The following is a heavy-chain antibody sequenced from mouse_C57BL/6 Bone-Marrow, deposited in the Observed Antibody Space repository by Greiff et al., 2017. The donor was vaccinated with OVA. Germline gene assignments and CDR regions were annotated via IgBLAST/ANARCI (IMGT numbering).Heavy chain of an antibody. CDR3: TRDSSGYVWFAY. Sequence: EVKLMESGGGLVQPGGSMKLSCAASGFTFSDAWMDWVRQSPEKGLEWVAEIRNKANNHATYYAESVKGRFTISRDDSKSSVYLQMNSLRAEDTGIYYCTRDSSGYVWFAYWGQGTLVTVSA. V-gene: IGHV6-6*01. CDR2: IRNKANNHAT. J-gene: IGHJ3*01. CDR1: GFTFSDAW. D-gene: IGHD3-2*02.